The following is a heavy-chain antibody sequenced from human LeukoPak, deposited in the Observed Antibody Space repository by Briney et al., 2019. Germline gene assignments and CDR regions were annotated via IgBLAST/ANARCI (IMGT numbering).Heavy chain of an antibody. J-gene: IGHJ3*02. CDR2: IYSGGST. Sequence: GGSLRLSCAASGFTVSSNYMSWVRQAPGKGLEWVSVIYSGGSTYYADSVKGRFTISRDNSKNTLYLQMNSLRAEDTAVYYCARDTQTYHMIGVDPDAFDIWGQGTMVTVSS. CDR3: ARDTQTYHMIGVDPDAFDI. D-gene: IGHD3-22*01. CDR1: GFTVSSNY. V-gene: IGHV3-53*01.